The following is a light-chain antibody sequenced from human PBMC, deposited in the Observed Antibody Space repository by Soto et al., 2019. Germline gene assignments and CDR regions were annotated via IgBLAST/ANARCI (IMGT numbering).Light chain of an antibody. CDR2: DAS. V-gene: IGKV1-33*01. Sequence: DLQMTQSPSSLSASVGDRVTITCQASQDINNYLNWYQQKPGKAPKLLIYDASNLETGVPSRFSGSGSGTDFTFTISSLQPEDIATYYCQQYDNLFLTFGGGTKVEIK. CDR3: QQYDNLFLT. CDR1: QDINNY. J-gene: IGKJ4*01.